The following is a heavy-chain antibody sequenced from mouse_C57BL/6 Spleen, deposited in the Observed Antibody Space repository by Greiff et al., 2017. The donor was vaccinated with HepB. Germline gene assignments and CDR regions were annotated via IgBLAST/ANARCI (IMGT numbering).Heavy chain of an antibody. J-gene: IGHJ4*01. CDR2: IWSGGST. V-gene: IGHV2-2*01. Sequence: VMLVESGPGLVQPSQSLSITCTVSGFSLTSYGVHWVRQSPGKGLEWLGVIWSGGSTDYNAAFISRLSISKDNSKSQVFFKMNSPQADDTAIYYCARRSYDYDGYAMDYWGQGTSVTVSS. CDR3: ARRSYDYDGYAMDY. CDR1: GFSLTSYG. D-gene: IGHD2-4*01.